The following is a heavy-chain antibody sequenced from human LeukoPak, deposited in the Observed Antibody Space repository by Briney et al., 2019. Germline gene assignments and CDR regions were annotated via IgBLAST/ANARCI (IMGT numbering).Heavy chain of an antibody. V-gene: IGHV6-1*01. J-gene: IGHJ5*02. D-gene: IGHD3-22*01. CDR2: TYYRSKWYN. Sequence: SQTLSLTCAISGDSVSSNSAAWNWIRQSPSRGLEWLGRTYYRSKWYNGYAVSVKSRITINPDTSKNRFSLQLNSVTPEDTAVYYCAREYYDSSGYYPTNWFDPWGQGTLVTVSS. CDR3: AREYYDSSGYYPTNWFDP. CDR1: GDSVSSNSAA.